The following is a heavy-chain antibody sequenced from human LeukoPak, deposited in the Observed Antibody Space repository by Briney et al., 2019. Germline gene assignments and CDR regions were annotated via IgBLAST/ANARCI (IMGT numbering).Heavy chain of an antibody. J-gene: IGHJ4*02. V-gene: IGHV3-33*01. D-gene: IGHD3-10*01. CDR1: GFAFSSSG. CDR2: ISSDGSNK. CDR3: ARVGEQLPTD. Sequence: GGSLRLSCAASGFAFSSSGFHWVRQAPGKGLEWVAVISSDGSNKYYTDSVKGRFTISRDNSKSTVHVQMNYLTDEDTALYYCARVGEQLPTDWGQGTLVTVSS.